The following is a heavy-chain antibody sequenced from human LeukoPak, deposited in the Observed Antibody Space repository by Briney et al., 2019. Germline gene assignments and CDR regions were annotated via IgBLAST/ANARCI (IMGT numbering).Heavy chain of an antibody. CDR2: IYYTGST. Sequence: SETLSLTCTVSGGSFSSSSYYWGWFRQPPGKGLEWIGSIYYTGSTYYNPSLESRLFMFEDTSKNQFFLRLRFVTAADTAVYYCARLPNYSNYYLDPWAQEALVTVSS. J-gene: IGHJ5*02. CDR1: GGSFSSSSYY. D-gene: IGHD4-11*01. V-gene: IGHV4-39*01. CDR3: ARLPNYSNYYLDP.